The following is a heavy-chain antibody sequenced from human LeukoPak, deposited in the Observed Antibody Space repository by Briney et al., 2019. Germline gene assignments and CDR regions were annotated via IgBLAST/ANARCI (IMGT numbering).Heavy chain of an antibody. CDR3: AREGQQLVPPLDS. D-gene: IGHD6-6*01. V-gene: IGHV4-4*07. J-gene: IGHJ4*02. CDR2: IYPSGRT. CDR1: GGSFSGYY. Sequence: SETLSLTCAVYGGSFSGYYWSWIRQPAGKGLDWVGHIYPSGRTNYNPSLTSRVTIAIDTSKNQFSLKLNSVTAADSAVYFCAREGQQLVPPLDSWGQGTLVTVSS.